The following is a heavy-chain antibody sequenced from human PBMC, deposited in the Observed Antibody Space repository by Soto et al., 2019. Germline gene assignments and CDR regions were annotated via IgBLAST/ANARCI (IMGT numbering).Heavy chain of an antibody. CDR3: ARPEYTQRWFDP. CDR1: GGSISSSSYY. V-gene: IGHV4-39*01. CDR2: INYSGST. Sequence: QLQLQESGPGLVKASETLSLTCTVSGGSISSSSYYWGWIRQPPGKGLEWIGNINYSGSTYYNPSLKSRVTISVDTSKNQFSLKLTSVTAADTAVYYCARPEYTQRWFDPWGQGTLVTVSS. J-gene: IGHJ5*02. D-gene: IGHD6-6*01.